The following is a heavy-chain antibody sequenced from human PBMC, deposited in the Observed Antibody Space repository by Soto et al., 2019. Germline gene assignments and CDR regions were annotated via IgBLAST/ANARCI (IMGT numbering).Heavy chain of an antibody. Sequence: QVQLQQWGAGLLKPSETLSLTCAVYGGSFSGYYWSWIRQPPGKGLEWIGEINHSGSTNYNPSLKSRVTISVDTSKNQFSLKLSSVTAADTAVYYCARGWWLRDQYFDYWGQGTLVTVSS. CDR1: GGSFSGYY. J-gene: IGHJ4*02. CDR3: ARGWWLRDQYFDY. V-gene: IGHV4-34*01. D-gene: IGHD5-12*01. CDR2: INHSGST.